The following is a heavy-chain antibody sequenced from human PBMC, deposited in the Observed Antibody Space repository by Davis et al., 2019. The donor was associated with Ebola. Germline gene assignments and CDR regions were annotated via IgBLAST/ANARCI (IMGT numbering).Heavy chain of an antibody. J-gene: IGHJ4*02. CDR3: ASGTGGNPFDY. Sequence: MPSDTLSLTCTVSGGSISSSSYYWGWIRQPPGKGLEWIGSIYYSGSTYYNPSLKSRVTISVDTPKNQFSLKLSSVTAADTAVYYCASGTGGNPFDYWGQGTLVTVSS. V-gene: IGHV4-39*01. CDR2: IYYSGST. CDR1: GGSISSSSYY. D-gene: IGHD4-23*01.